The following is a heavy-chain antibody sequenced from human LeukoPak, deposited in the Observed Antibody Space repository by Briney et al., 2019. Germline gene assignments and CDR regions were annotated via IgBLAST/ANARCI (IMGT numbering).Heavy chain of an antibody. V-gene: IGHV3-7*01. Sequence: GGSLRLSCAASRFTLSNYWMSWVRQAPGKGLEWVANIKQDGSETYYVDSVKGRFTISRDNAKNSLSLQMNSLRAEDTAVNYCARQRGSGCLDYWGQGTLVTVSS. CDR1: RFTLSNYW. D-gene: IGHD6-19*01. CDR2: IKQDGSET. J-gene: IGHJ4*02. CDR3: ARQRGSGCLDY.